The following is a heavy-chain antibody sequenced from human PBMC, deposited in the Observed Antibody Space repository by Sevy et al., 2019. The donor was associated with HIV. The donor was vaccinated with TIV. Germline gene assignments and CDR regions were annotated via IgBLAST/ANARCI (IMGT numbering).Heavy chain of an antibody. Sequence: SETLSLTCTVSGGSISSYYWSWIRQPPGKGLEWIGYIYYSGSTNYNPTLKSRVTISVDTSKNQFSLKLSSVTAADTAVYYCARDRAKVGSSWYIGWFDPWGQGTLVTVSS. CDR2: IYYSGST. D-gene: IGHD6-13*01. CDR3: ARDRAKVGSSWYIGWFDP. V-gene: IGHV4-59*01. J-gene: IGHJ5*02. CDR1: GGSISSYY.